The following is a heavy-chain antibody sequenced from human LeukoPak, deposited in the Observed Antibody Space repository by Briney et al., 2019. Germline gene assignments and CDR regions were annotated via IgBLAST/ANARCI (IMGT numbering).Heavy chain of an antibody. CDR1: GDSISSYY. J-gene: IGHJ4*02. D-gene: IGHD2-21*02. CDR3: GRMFGDHVAPVDY. V-gene: IGHV4-59*01. Sequence: SETLTLTCTVTGDSISSYYCSWIRQPPGKGLEWIGYIYHSGYTKYNASLESRVTISADTSKNQFSLRLRFVGAADTAVYYCGRMFGDHVAPVDYWGQGILVTVSS. CDR2: IYHSGYT.